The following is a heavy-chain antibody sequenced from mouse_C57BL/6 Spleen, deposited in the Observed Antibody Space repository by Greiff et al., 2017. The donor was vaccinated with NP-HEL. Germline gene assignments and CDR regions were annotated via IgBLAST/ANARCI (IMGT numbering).Heavy chain of an antibody. Sequence: EVMLVESGGGLVKPGGSLKLSCAASGFTFSSYTMSWVRQTPGKRLEWVATISGGGGNTYYLDSVKGRFTFTRDNAKNTLYLQMSSLRSEDTALYYCARGGYGSTLARIYFDYWGQGTTLTVSS. V-gene: IGHV5-9*01. CDR1: GFTFSSYT. CDR2: ISGGGGNT. CDR3: ARGGYGSTLARIYFDY. D-gene: IGHD1-1*01. J-gene: IGHJ2*01.